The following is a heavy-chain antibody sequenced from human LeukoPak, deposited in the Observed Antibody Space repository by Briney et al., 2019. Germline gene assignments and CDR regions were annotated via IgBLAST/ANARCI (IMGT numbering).Heavy chain of an antibody. CDR1: GGSVSSGSYY. CDR3: ARVRGFWSGYYYYYYGMDV. Sequence: PSETLSLTCTVSGGSVSSGSYYWSWIRQPPGKGLEWLGYIYYSGSTNYNPSLKSRVTISVDTSKNQFSLKLSSVTAADTAVYYCARVRGFWSGYYYYYYGMDVWGQGTTVTVSS. J-gene: IGHJ6*02. V-gene: IGHV4-61*01. D-gene: IGHD3-3*01. CDR2: IYYSGST.